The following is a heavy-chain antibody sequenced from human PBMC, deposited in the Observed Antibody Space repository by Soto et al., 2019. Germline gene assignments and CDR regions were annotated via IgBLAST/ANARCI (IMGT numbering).Heavy chain of an antibody. CDR2: ISSSSSTI. Sequence: GGPLRLSCAASGFTFSSYSMNWVRQAPGKGLEWVSYISSSSSTIYYADSVKGRFTISRDNAKNSLYLQMNSLRDEDTAVYYCARDSIPYTIFGVGPCMDVWGQGTTVTVSS. CDR1: GFTFSSYS. V-gene: IGHV3-48*02. CDR3: ARDSIPYTIFGVGPCMDV. D-gene: IGHD3-3*01. J-gene: IGHJ6*02.